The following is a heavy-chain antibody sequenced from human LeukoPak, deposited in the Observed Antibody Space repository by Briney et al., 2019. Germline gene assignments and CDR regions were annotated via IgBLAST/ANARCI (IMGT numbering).Heavy chain of an antibody. J-gene: IGHJ1*01. D-gene: IGHD1-7*01. V-gene: IGHV5-51*01. Sequence: GESLKISRKGSGYSFTSYWIGWVRQMPGRVLEWVGIIYPGDSDTRYSPSFQGQVTISADKSISTAYLQWSSLKASDTAMYYCARLAGTGTFYFQHWGQGTLVTVSS. CDR1: GYSFTSYW. CDR3: ARLAGTGTFYFQH. CDR2: IYPGDSDT.